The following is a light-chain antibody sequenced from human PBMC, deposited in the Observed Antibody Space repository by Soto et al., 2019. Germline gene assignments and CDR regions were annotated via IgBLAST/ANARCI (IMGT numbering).Light chain of an antibody. Sequence: EILMTQSPATLSVSPGERATLSCRASQSLNRNLAWYQQKPGQAPRLIIYGASTRASGIPARFSGSGSGTEFTHTISSLQSDDFALYYCQHYNDWPPAFTFGPGTKVDL. CDR1: QSLNRN. V-gene: IGKV3D-15*01. J-gene: IGKJ3*01. CDR2: GAS. CDR3: QHYNDWPPAFT.